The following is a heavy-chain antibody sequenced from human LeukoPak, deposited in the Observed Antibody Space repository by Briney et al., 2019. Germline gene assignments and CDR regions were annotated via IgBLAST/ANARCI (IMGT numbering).Heavy chain of an antibody. CDR3: AGARVIPASFDD. J-gene: IGHJ4*02. Sequence: SETLSLTCTVSGGSITFDSYYWTWIRQPAGKGLEWIGRIYTSGRTFYNPSLKSRVTISMDTSMNQFSLRLNSVTAADTAVYYCAGARVIPASFDDWGQGALVTVS. CDR2: IYTSGRT. CDR1: GGSITFDSYY. D-gene: IGHD3-16*02. V-gene: IGHV4-61*02.